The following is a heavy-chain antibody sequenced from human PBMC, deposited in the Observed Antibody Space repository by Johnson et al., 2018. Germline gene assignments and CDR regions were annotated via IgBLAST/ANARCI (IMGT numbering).Heavy chain of an antibody. CDR2: ISYDGSNK. CDR1: GFTFSSYG. Sequence: QVQLVESGGGVVQPGRSLRLSCAASGFTFSSYGMHWVRQAPGKGLEWVAVISYDGSNKYYADSVKGRFTISRDNSKNTLYLQMNSLRAEDTAVYYCAKGEQWLDAGVQQWGQGTLVTVSS. D-gene: IGHD6-19*01. V-gene: IGHV3-30*18. CDR3: AKGEQWLDAGVQQ. J-gene: IGHJ1*01.